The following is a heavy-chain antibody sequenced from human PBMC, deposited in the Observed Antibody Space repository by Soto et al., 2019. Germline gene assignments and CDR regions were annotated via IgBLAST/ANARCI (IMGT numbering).Heavy chain of an antibody. V-gene: IGHV1-8*01. D-gene: IGHD6-6*01. CDR2: MNPNSGNT. Sequence: ASVKVSCKASGYTFTSYDINWVRQATGQGLEWMGWMNPNSGNTGYAQKFQGRVTMTRNTSISTAYMELSSLRSEDTAVYYCASGNSSSKAGYYYYYMYVWGKGTTVTVSS. J-gene: IGHJ6*03. CDR3: ASGNSSSKAGYYYYYMYV. CDR1: GYTFTSYD.